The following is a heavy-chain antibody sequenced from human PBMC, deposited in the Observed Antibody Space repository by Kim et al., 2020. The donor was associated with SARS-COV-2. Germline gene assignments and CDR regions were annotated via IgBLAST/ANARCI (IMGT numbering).Heavy chain of an antibody. CDR2: ISYDGSNE. Sequence: GGSLRLSCAASGFSFNNSPMHWVRQAPGKGLEWVTFISYDGSNEFYAESVKGRFTISRDNSKNTLYVQMNSLRSEDTAIYYCARDYCSSNSCYIDVWGPGTAVTVSS. V-gene: IGHV3-30-3*01. CDR1: GFSFNNSP. D-gene: IGHD2-2*01. J-gene: IGHJ6*02. CDR3: ARDYCSSNSCYIDV.